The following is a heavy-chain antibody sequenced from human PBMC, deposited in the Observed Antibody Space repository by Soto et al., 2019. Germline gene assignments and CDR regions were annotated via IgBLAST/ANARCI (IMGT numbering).Heavy chain of an antibody. D-gene: IGHD2-15*01. V-gene: IGHV2-5*02. CDR2: AYWDDDN. CDR3: GDVRDSGDGNEWFYSA. CDR1: GFSLTTRPVG. J-gene: IGHJ1*01. Sequence: QITLRESGPTLVKPTQTLTLTCTFSGFSLTTRPVGVGWIRQSPGKALEWLAFAYWDDDNRYSPSLRRRLTVTNDTSKKQMVLTMTSVNPVNTATYFCGDVRDSGDGNEWFYSAGGQGTLVTVSS.